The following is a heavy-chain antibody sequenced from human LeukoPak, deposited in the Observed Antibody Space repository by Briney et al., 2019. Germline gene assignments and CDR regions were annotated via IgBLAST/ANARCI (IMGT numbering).Heavy chain of an antibody. D-gene: IGHD4-11*01. V-gene: IGHV4-39*01. J-gene: IGHJ4*02. CDR2: IYYSGST. CDR3: ARLRYSNYLSDY. Sequence: PSETLSLTCTVSGGSISSSSYYWGWIRQPPGKGLEWIGSIYYSGSTYYNPSLKSRVTISVDTSKNQFSLKLSSVTAADTAVYYCARLRYSNYLSDYWGQGTLVTVSS. CDR1: GGSISSSSYY.